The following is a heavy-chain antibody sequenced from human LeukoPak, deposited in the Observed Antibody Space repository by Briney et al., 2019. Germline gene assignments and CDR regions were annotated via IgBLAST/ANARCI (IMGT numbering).Heavy chain of an antibody. D-gene: IGHD3-10*01. CDR2: IGRSGDRTT. CDR3: AVPPLSGSGSSRPLAGVDV. Sequence: PGGSLRLSCAASGFTFSIYSLNWVRQAPGKGLEWVAYIGRSGDRTTKYADSVKGRFTISRDNAENSLFLQMNSLRAEDTAVYYRAVPPLSGSGSSRPLAGVDVWGQGTTVTVSS. V-gene: IGHV3-48*04. CDR1: GFTFSIYS. J-gene: IGHJ6*02.